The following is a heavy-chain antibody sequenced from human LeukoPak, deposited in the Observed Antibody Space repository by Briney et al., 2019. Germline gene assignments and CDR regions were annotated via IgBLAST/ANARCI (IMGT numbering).Heavy chain of an antibody. J-gene: IGHJ6*03. CDR1: GYTFTSYY. CDR2: INPSGGST. Sequence: ASVKVSCKASGYTFTSYYMHWVRQAPGQGLEWMGIINPSGGSTSYAQKFQGRVTMTRDTSTSTVYMELSSLRSEDTAVYYCARAPTTMVRGVNRYYMDVWGKGTTVTVSS. CDR3: ARAPTTMVRGVNRYYMDV. D-gene: IGHD3-10*01. V-gene: IGHV1-46*01.